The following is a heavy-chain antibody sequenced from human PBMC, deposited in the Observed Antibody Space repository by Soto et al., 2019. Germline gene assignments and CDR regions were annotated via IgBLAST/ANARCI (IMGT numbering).Heavy chain of an antibody. Sequence: QVQLQQWGAGLLKPSETLSLTCDVSGESFGGYDWSWIRQSPGKGLEWIGDITHRGSTNYNPSLKGRVTLAVDTSRRQFSLRLSSVTAADTAVYYCARGGAHAKSGSGIYQFGYGLDFWGQGTTVTVSS. CDR2: ITHRGST. D-gene: IGHD1-26*01. CDR3: ARGGAHAKSGSGIYQFGYGLDF. J-gene: IGHJ6*02. V-gene: IGHV4-34*02. CDR1: GESFGGYD.